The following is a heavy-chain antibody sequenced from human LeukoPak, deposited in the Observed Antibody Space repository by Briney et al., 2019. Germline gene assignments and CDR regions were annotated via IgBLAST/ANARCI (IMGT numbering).Heavy chain of an antibody. V-gene: IGHV3-20*04. CDR1: GFTFDDYG. D-gene: IGHD3-9*01. CDR2: INWNGGST. CDR3: ARDVSDILTGYYRNDNWFDP. J-gene: IGHJ5*02. Sequence: GGSLRLSCAASGFTFDDYGMSWVRHAPGKGLEWVSGINWNGGSTGYADSVKGRFTISRDNAKNSLYLQMNSLRAEDTALYYCARDVSDILTGYYRNDNWFDPWGQGTLVTVSS.